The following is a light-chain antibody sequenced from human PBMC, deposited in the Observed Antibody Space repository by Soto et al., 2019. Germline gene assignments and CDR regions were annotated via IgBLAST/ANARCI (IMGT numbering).Light chain of an antibody. CDR3: KSYAGSNTYV. Sequence: QSALTQPPSASGSPGQSVTISCTGTRNDIGAYEFVSWYQHHQGKAPKLIIYEVVQRPSGVPDRFSGSKSGNTASLTVSGLQAADEADYYCKSYAGSNTYVFGTGTKVTVL. CDR2: EVV. J-gene: IGLJ1*01. CDR1: RNDIGAYEF. V-gene: IGLV2-8*01.